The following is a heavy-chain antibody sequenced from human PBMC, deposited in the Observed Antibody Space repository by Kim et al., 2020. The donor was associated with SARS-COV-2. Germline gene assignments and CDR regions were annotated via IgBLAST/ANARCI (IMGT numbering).Heavy chain of an antibody. D-gene: IGHD2-15*01. CDR2: IYYSGST. V-gene: IGHV4-31*03. Sequence: SETLSLTCTVSGGSISSGGYYWSWIRQHPGKGLEWIGYIYYSGSTYYNPSLKSRVTISVDTSKNQFSLKLSSVTAADTAVYYCARGAATSGKMCSWFDTWGQGTLVTVSS. CDR3: ARGAATSGKMCSWFDT. J-gene: IGHJ5*02. CDR1: GGSISSGGYY.